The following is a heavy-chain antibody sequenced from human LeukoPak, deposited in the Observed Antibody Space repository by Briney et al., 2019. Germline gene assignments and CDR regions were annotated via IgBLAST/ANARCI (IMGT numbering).Heavy chain of an antibody. D-gene: IGHD3-10*01. CDR2: IIPIFGTA. CDR3: ARDRGIGAWDY. V-gene: IGHV1-69*05. CDR1: RGTFSSYA. Sequence: ASVKVSCKASRGTFSSYAISWVRQAPGQGLEWMGGIIPIFGTANYAQKFQGRVTITTDESTSTAYMELSSLRSEDTAVYYCARDRGIGAWDYWGQGTLVTVSS. J-gene: IGHJ4*02.